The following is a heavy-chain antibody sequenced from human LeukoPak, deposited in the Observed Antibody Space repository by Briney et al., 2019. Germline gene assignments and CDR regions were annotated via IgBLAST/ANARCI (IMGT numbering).Heavy chain of an antibody. J-gene: IGHJ4*02. D-gene: IGHD3-3*01. CDR1: GYSISSGYY. CDR3: ARDSDFWSGYLGDWDY. CDR2: IYHSGST. Sequence: SETLSLTCAVSGYSISSGYYWGWIRQPPGKGLEWIGSIYHSGSTYYNPSLKSRVTISVDTSKNQFSLKLSSVTAADTAVYYCARDSDFWSGYLGDWDYWGQGTLVSVFS. V-gene: IGHV4-38-2*02.